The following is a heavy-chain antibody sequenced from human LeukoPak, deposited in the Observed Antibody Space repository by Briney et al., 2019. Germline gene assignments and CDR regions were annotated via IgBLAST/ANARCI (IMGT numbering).Heavy chain of an antibody. CDR2: INPSGGST. V-gene: IGHV1-46*01. CDR3: ARAGDNGEYYFDY. Sequence: ASVKVSCKASGYTFTSYYMHWVRQAPGQGLEWMGVINPSGGSTSYAQNFQGRVTMTGDMSTSTVYMDPSSLRSEDTAVYYCARAGDNGEYYFDYWGQGTLVTVSS. J-gene: IGHJ4*02. D-gene: IGHD3-10*01. CDR1: GYTFTSYY.